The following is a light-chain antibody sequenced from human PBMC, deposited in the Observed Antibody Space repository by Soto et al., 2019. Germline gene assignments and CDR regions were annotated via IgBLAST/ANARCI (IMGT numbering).Light chain of an antibody. CDR2: DVS. V-gene: IGLV2-14*01. J-gene: IGLJ2*01. CDR3: SSYTRSSTLDVV. Sequence: QTVVTQPASVSGSPGQSITISCTGTSSDVGGYNFVSWYQQHPGKAPKLMIYDVSNRPSGVSNRFSGSKSGNTASLTISGLQAEDEADYYCSSYTRSSTLDVVFGGGTKVTVL. CDR1: SSDVGGYNF.